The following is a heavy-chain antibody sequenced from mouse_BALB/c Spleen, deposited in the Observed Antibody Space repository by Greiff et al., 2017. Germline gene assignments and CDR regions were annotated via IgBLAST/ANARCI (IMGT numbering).Heavy chain of an antibody. V-gene: IGHV2-2*02. CDR2: IWSGGST. J-gene: IGHJ3*01. CDR3: ASSSWFAD. CDR1: GFSLTSYG. Sequence: QVQLKQSGPGLVQPSQSLSITCTVSGFSLTSYGVHWVRQSPGKGLEWLGVIWSGGSTDYNAAFISRLSISKDNSKSQVFFKMNSLQANDTAIYYCASSSWFADWGQGTLVTVSA.